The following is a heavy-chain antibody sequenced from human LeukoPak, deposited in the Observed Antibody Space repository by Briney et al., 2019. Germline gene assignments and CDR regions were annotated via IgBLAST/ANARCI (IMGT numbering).Heavy chain of an antibody. CDR1: GFTFSSYA. Sequence: GSLRLSCAASGFTFSSYAMSWVRQAPGKGLEWVSAISGSGGSTYYADSVKGRFTISRDNAKNSLYLQMNSLRAEDTALYYCAKDISPIAAAGKTNWFDPWGQGTLVTVSS. CDR3: AKDISPIAAAGKTNWFDP. D-gene: IGHD6-13*01. V-gene: IGHV3-23*01. CDR2: ISGSGGST. J-gene: IGHJ5*02.